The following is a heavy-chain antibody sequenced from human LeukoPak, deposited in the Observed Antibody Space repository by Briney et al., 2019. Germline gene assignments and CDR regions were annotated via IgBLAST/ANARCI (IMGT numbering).Heavy chain of an antibody. CDR1: GGSISSYY. Sequence: KASETLSLTCTVSGGSISSYYWSWIRQPPEKGLEWIGYIYYSGSTNYNPSLKSRVTISVDTSKNQFSLKLSSVTAADTAVYYCARVYNNWSGSYHFDYWGQGTLVTVSS. J-gene: IGHJ4*02. V-gene: IGHV4-59*01. CDR2: IYYSGST. CDR3: ARVYNNWSGSYHFDY. D-gene: IGHD1-26*01.